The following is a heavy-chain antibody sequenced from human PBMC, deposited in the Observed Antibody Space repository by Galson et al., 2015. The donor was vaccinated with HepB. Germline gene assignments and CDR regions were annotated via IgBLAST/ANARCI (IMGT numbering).Heavy chain of an antibody. J-gene: IGHJ4*02. CDR2: ISSSSTTI. CDR3: ARDQYCGGDCTWVFDY. CDR1: GFTFSDYN. V-gene: IGHV3-48*02. D-gene: IGHD2-21*02. Sequence: SLRLSCAASGFTFSDYNMNWVRQAPGKELEWVSYISSSSTTIYYADSVKGRFTISRDNAKNSLYLQMNSLRDEDTAVYYCARDQYCGGDCTWVFDYWGQGTLVTVSS.